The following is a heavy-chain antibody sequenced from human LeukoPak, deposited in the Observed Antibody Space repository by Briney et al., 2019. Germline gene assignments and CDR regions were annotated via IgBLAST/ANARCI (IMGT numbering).Heavy chain of an antibody. J-gene: IGHJ4*02. V-gene: IGHV3-23*01. CDR1: GFTFSSYG. Sequence: GGSLRLSCAASGFTFSSYGMSWVRQAPGKGLEWVSAISGSGGSTYYADSVKGRFTISRDNSKNTLYLQMNSLRAEDTAVYYCAKDRVGGYSYGLSGVFDYWGQGTLVTVSS. D-gene: IGHD5-18*01. CDR2: ISGSGGST. CDR3: AKDRVGGYSYGLSGVFDY.